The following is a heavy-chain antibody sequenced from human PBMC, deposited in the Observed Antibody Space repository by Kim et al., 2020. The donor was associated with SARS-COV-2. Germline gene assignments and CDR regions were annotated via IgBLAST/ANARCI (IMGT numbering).Heavy chain of an antibody. CDR3: ARDRLPGDGYEAFDI. Sequence: KYPGRVTITADKSTLTAYMELSSLSSEDTAVYYCARDRLPGDGYEAFDIWGQGTMVTVSS. V-gene: IGHV1-69*04. D-gene: IGHD3-10*01. J-gene: IGHJ3*02.